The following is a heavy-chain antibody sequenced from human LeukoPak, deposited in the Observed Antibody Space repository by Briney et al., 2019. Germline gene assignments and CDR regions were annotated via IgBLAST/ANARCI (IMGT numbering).Heavy chain of an antibody. V-gene: IGHV3-33*06. CDR3: AKGGVVPAAAIYYYYYMDV. D-gene: IGHD2-2*01. CDR2: IWYDGSNK. CDR1: GFSFSSYG. J-gene: IGHJ6*03. Sequence: PGGSLRLSCAASGFSFSSYGMHWLRQAPGKGLEWVAVIWYDGSNKYYADSVKGRFTISRDNSKNTLYLQMNSLRAEDTAVYYCAKGGVVPAAAIYYYYYMDVWGKGTTVTVSS.